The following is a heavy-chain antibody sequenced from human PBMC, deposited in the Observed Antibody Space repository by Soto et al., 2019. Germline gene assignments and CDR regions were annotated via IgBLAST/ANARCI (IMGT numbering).Heavy chain of an antibody. V-gene: IGHV4-59*01. CDR3: ARDRRLAAAGTPKWELGAFDI. CDR2: IYYSGST. D-gene: IGHD6-13*01. Sequence: SETLSLTCTVSGGSISSYYWSWIRQPPGKGLEWIGYIYYSGSTNYNPSLKSRVTISVDTSKNQFSLKLSSVTAADTAVYYCARDRRLAAAGTPKWELGAFDIWGQGTMVTVSS. CDR1: GGSISSYY. J-gene: IGHJ3*02.